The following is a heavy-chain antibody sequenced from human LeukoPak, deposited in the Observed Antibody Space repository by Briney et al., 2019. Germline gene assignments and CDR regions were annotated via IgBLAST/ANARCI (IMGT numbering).Heavy chain of an antibody. CDR3: ARDGIVDTAMVIFDY. V-gene: IGHV1-69*13. D-gene: IGHD5-18*01. J-gene: IGHJ4*02. Sequence: VASLRVSSKASGGTFISSAISWVRQAPGQRLEWMGGIMPICGTANYAQKFQGRVTITADESTSTAYLELSSLRSEDTAVYYCARDGIVDTAMVIFDYWGQGTLVTVSS. CDR2: IMPICGTA. CDR1: GGTFISSA.